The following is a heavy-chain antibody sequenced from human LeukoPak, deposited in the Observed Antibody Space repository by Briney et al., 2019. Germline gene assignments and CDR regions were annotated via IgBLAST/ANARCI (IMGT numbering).Heavy chain of an antibody. CDR2: ISPYNGNT. V-gene: IGHV1-18*01. D-gene: IGHD5-24*01. J-gene: IGHJ3*02. Sequence: GASVKVSCKASGYSFTAYGITWVRQAPGQGLEWMGWISPYNGNTNYAQKVQGRVTMTTDTSTSTAYMDLRSLRSDDTAVYYCTRGGTDGAFDIWGQGTMVTVSS. CDR3: TRGGTDGAFDI. CDR1: GYSFTAYG.